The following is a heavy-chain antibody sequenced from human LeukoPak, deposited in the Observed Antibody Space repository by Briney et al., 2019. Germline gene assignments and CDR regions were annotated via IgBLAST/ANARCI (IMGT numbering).Heavy chain of an antibody. D-gene: IGHD2-2*01. CDR3: ARWGIVVVPAAPFDPGYGMDV. V-gene: IGHV4-34*01. CDR2: INQSGST. CDR1: GGSFSGYY. Sequence: SETLSLTCAVYGGSFSGYYWSWIRQPPGKGLEWIGEINQSGSTNYNPSLKSRVTISVDTSKNQFSLKLSSVTAADTAVYYCARWGIVVVPAAPFDPGYGMDVWGQGTTVTVSS. J-gene: IGHJ6*02.